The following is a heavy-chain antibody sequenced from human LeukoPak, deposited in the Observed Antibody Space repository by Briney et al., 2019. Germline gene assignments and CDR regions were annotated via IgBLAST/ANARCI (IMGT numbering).Heavy chain of an antibody. CDR2: INHSGST. CDR3: AREQLVFSYYYYGMDV. V-gene: IGHV4-34*01. CDR1: GGSFSGYY. J-gene: IGHJ6*02. D-gene: IGHD6-6*01. Sequence: SETLSLTCAVYGGSFSGYYWSWIRQPPGKGLEWIGEINHSGSTNYNPSLKSRVTISVDTSKNQFSLKLSSVTAADTAVYYCAREQLVFSYYYYGMDVWGQGTTVTVSS.